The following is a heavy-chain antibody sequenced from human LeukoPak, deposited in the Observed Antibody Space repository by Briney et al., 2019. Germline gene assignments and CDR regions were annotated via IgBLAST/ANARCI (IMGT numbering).Heavy chain of an antibody. D-gene: IGHD6-19*01. Sequence: GGSLRLSCAASGFTFSSYTMHWVRQAPGKGLEWVAVISYDGSNKYYADSVKGRFTISRDNSKNTLYLQMNSLRAEDTAVYFCARDSRSSGWNYYFDHWGQGTLVTVSS. CDR2: ISYDGSNK. CDR1: GFTFSSYT. CDR3: ARDSRSSGWNYYFDH. V-gene: IGHV3-30-3*01. J-gene: IGHJ4*02.